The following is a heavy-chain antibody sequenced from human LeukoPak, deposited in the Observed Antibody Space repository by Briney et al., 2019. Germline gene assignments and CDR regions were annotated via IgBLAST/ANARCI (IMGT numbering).Heavy chain of an antibody. CDR1: GGSISSGGYS. J-gene: IGHJ5*02. CDR3: ARGGPYFSSTSCYTDWFDP. V-gene: IGHV4-30-2*01. Sequence: SETLSLTCAVSGGSISSGGYSWSWIRQPPGKGLEWIGYIYHSGSTYYNPSLKSRVTISVDRSKNQFSLKLSSVTAADTAVYYCARGGPYFSSTSCYTDWFDPWGQGTLVTVSS. CDR2: IYHSGST. D-gene: IGHD2-2*02.